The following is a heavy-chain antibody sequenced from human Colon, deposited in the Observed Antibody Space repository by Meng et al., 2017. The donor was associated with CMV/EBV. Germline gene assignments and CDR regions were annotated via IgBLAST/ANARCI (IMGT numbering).Heavy chain of an antibody. CDR1: GFTFSDYC. D-gene: IGHD3/OR15-3a*01. CDR3: ADDFWKERGY. CDR2: ISGDGNII. V-gene: IGHV3-11*01. Sequence: GGSLRLSCAVSGFTFSDYCMSWIRQAPGKGLEWVSYISGDGNIIYYSDSVRGRFISSRDNARKSLYLQMHSLTAEDTAFYFCADDFWKERGYWGPGTLVTVSS. J-gene: IGHJ4*02.